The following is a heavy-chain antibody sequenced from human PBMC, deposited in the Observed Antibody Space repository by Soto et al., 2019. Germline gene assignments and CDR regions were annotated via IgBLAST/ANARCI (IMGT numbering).Heavy chain of an antibody. V-gene: IGHV3-23*01. D-gene: IGHD3-10*01. CDR2: ISGSGGRT. CDR3: AKELSITMVRGVNFSFDY. Sequence: RGSLRLACSAPGLTFTNYAMAWVRQAPEKGLEWVSGISGSGGRTYYADSVKGRFTISRDNSNNTLFLQMNSLRAEDTAIYYCAKELSITMVRGVNFSFDYWGQGTLVTVSS. CDR1: GLTFTNYA. J-gene: IGHJ4*02.